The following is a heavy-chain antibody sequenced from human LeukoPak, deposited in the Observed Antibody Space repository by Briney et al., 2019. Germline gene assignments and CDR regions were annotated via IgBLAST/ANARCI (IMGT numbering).Heavy chain of an antibody. V-gene: IGHV3-48*03. CDR2: ISSSGSTI. Sequence: GGSLRLSCAASGFTFSSYEMNWVRQAPGKGLEWVSYISSSGSTIYYADSVKGRFTISRDNAKNSLYMQMSSLRAEDTAVYYCARRRGSRYYFDYWGQGTLVTVSS. J-gene: IGHJ4*02. CDR1: GFTFSSYE. D-gene: IGHD3-10*01. CDR3: ARRRGSRYYFDY.